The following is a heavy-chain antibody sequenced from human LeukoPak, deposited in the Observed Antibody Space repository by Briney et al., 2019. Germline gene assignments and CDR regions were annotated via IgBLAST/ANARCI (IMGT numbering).Heavy chain of an antibody. J-gene: IGHJ6*02. CDR1: GFTFSSYS. CDR3: ARYCSGGSCYSGYYYYGMDV. CDR2: ISSSSSYI. D-gene: IGHD2-15*01. V-gene: IGHV3-21*01. Sequence: PGGSLRLSCAASGFTFSSYSMGWVRQAPGKGLEWVSSISSSSSYIYYADSVKGRFTISRDNAKNSLYLQMNSLRAEDTAVYYCARYCSGGSCYSGYYYYGMDVWGQGTTVTVSS.